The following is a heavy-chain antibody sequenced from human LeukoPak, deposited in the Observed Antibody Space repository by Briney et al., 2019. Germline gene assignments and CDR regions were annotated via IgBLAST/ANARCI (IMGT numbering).Heavy chain of an antibody. J-gene: IGHJ4*02. CDR2: ISSSSSTI. CDR1: GFTFSSYS. Sequence: GGSLILSCAASGFTFSSYSMNWVRQAPGKGLEWVSYISSSSSTIYYADSVKGRFTISRDNAKNSLYLQMNSLRDEDTAVYYCARVWGIAAAGGEIEYWGQGTLVTVSS. D-gene: IGHD6-13*01. V-gene: IGHV3-48*02. CDR3: ARVWGIAAAGGEIEY.